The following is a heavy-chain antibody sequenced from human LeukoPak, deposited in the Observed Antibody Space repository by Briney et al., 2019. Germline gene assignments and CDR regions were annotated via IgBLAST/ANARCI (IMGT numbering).Heavy chain of an antibody. CDR1: GGSISSGGYY. D-gene: IGHD4-17*01. CDR3: ARDRATVTTSYGMDV. Sequence: PSETLSLTCTVSGGSISSGGYYWSWIRQHPGKGLEWIGYIYYSGSTNYNPSLKSRVTISVDTSKNQFSLKLSSVTAADTAVYYCARDRATVTTSYGMDVWGQGTTVTVSS. V-gene: IGHV4-31*03. J-gene: IGHJ6*02. CDR2: IYYSGST.